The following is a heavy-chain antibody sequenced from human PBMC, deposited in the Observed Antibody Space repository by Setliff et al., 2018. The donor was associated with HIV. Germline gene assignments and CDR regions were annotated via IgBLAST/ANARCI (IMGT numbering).Heavy chain of an antibody. CDR1: AFTFSNYG. D-gene: IGHD1-1*01. V-gene: IGHV3-33*07. CDR2: IWFDGSKK. Sequence: AGGSLRLSCAASAFTFSNYGMYWVRQAPGKGLEWVAVIWFDGSKKYYTDSVKGRFTISRDDSKNTLYLQMNSLRAEDTAVYYCARGSRQLGYSYYGMDVWGQGTTVTVSS. CDR3: ARGSRQLGYSYYGMDV. J-gene: IGHJ6*02.